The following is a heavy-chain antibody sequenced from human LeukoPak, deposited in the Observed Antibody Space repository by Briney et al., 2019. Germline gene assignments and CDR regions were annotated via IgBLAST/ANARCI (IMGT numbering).Heavy chain of an antibody. V-gene: IGHV4-39*01. J-gene: IGHJ4*02. Sequence: TSETLSLTCTVSGGSISSSSYYWGWIRQPPGKGLEWIGSIYYSGSTYYNPSLKSRVTISVDTSKNQFSLKLSSVTAADTAVYYCARVRAAAGYFDYWGQGTLVTVSS. CDR2: IYYSGST. D-gene: IGHD6-13*01. CDR1: GGSISSSSYY. CDR3: ARVRAAAGYFDY.